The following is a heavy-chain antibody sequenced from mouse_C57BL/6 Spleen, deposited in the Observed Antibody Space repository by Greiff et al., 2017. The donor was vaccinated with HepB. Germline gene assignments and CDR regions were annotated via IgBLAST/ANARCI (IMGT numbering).Heavy chain of an antibody. V-gene: IGHV1-18*01. J-gene: IGHJ1*03. CDR3: ARDGSSVYWYFDV. Sequence: VHVKQSGPELVKPGASVKIPCKASGYTFTDYNMDWVKQSHGKSLEWIGDINPNNGGTIYNQKFKGKATLTVDKSSSTAYMELRSLTSEDTAVYYCARDGSSVYWYFDVWGTGTTVTVSS. D-gene: IGHD1-1*01. CDR2: INPNNGGT. CDR1: GYTFTDYN.